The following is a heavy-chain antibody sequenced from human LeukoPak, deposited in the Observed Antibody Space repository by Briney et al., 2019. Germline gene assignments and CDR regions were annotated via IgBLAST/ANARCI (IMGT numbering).Heavy chain of an antibody. CDR2: ISGSGIST. J-gene: IGHJ4*02. CDR1: GFTFSSHA. V-gene: IGHV3-23*01. CDR3: ARHLGYSSSHTDY. Sequence: TGGSLSLTCAASGFTFSSHAMSWVRQAPGKGLEWVSAISGSGISTYYSESVKGRFTISRDNSKNTLYLQMNSLRAEDTAVYYCARHLGYSSSHTDYWGQGTLITVSS. D-gene: IGHD6-13*01.